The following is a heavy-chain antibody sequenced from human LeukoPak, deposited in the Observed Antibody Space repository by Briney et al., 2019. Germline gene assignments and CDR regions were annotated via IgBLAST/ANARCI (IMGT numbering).Heavy chain of an antibody. V-gene: IGHV3-64*01. J-gene: IGHJ4*02. CDR2: INSNGGST. CDR3: AKESVWFGESNPFDY. D-gene: IGHD3-10*01. CDR1: GFTFSSYA. Sequence: GGSLRLSCAASGFTFSSYAMHWVRQAPGKGLEYVSAINSNGGSTYYANSVKGRFTISRDDSKNTLYLQMGSLRTDDMAVYYCAKESVWFGESNPFDYWGQGTRVTVSS.